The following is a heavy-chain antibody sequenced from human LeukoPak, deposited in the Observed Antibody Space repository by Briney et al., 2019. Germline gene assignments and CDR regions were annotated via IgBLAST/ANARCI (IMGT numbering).Heavy chain of an antibody. D-gene: IGHD3-10*01. J-gene: IGHJ5*02. CDR2: ISGSGGST. CDR3: AKASGFDNWFDP. CDR1: GFTFSSYA. V-gene: IGHV3-23*01. Sequence: GGSLRLPCAASGFTFSSYAMSWVRQAPGKGLEWVSAISGSGGSTYYADSVKGRFTISRDNSKNTLYLQMNSLRAEDTAVYYCAKASGFDNWFDPWGQGTLVTVSS.